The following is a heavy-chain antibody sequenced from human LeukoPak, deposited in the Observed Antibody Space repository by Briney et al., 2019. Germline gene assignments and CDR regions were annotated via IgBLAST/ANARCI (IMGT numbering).Heavy chain of an antibody. J-gene: IGHJ4*02. Sequence: AGGSLRLSCAASGFTFSSYAMSWVRQAPGKGLEWVSAISGSGGSTYYADSVKGRFTISRDNAKNSLYLQMNSLRAEDTAVYYCARGGSGWPDYWGQGTLVTVSS. CDR1: GFTFSSYA. CDR3: ARGGSGWPDY. CDR2: ISGSGGST. D-gene: IGHD6-19*01. V-gene: IGHV3-23*01.